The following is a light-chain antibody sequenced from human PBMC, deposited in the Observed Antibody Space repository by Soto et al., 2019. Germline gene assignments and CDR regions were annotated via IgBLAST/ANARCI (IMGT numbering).Light chain of an antibody. J-gene: IGKJ1*01. Sequence: DIQMTPSPSSLSASVGDRVTITCRASQSIANFLNWYQQKPGKAPKLVIYGTSTLQSGVPSRFSGSGSGTDFTLTISRLQREDFATYYCQQSYSSLWTFGQGTKVDIK. CDR1: QSIANF. V-gene: IGKV1-39*01. CDR2: GTS. CDR3: QQSYSSLWT.